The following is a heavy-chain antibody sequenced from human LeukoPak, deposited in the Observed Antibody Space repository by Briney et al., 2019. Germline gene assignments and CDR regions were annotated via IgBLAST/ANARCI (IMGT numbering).Heavy chain of an antibody. D-gene: IGHD3-3*01. CDR2: IYYSGST. V-gene: IGHV4-61*05. CDR3: ARNREATVLRFLEWLEPSDPSDVDY. J-gene: IGHJ4*02. CDR1: GGSISSGSYY. Sequence: SQTLSLTCTVSGGSISSGSYYWSWIRQPPGKGLEWIGYIYYSGSTKYNPSLKSRVTISVDKSKNQFSLKLSSVTAADTAVYYCARNREATVLRFLEWLEPSDPSDVDYWGQGTLVTVSS.